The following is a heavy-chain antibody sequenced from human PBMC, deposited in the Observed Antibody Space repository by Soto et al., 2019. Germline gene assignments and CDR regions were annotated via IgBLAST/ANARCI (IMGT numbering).Heavy chain of an antibody. V-gene: IGHV3-30*18. J-gene: IGHJ4*02. CDR1: GFTFSSFG. CDR3: AKDLREMATIRPDY. CDR2: ISCDGIDK. Sequence: QVQLVESGGGVVQPGRSLRLSCAASGFTFSSFGIHWVRQAPGKGLEWVAVISCDGIDKNYADSVKGRFTISRENSKNMVYLQMNSLRAEDTAVYYCAKDLREMATIRPDYWGQGILVTVSS. D-gene: IGHD5-12*01.